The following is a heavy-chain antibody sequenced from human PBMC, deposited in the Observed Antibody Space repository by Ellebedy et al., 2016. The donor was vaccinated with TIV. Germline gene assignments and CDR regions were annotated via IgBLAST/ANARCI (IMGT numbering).Heavy chain of an antibody. CDR3: ARDSSSSWNPRYYFDY. D-gene: IGHD6-13*01. CDR2: IIPIFGTA. CDR1: GYTFTSYA. Sequence: AASVKVSCKASGYTFTSYAISWVRQAPGQGLEWMGGIIPIFGTANYAQKFQGRVTITADESTSTAYMELSSLRSEDTAVYYCARDSSSSWNPRYYFDYWGQGTLVTVSS. J-gene: IGHJ4*02. V-gene: IGHV1-69*13.